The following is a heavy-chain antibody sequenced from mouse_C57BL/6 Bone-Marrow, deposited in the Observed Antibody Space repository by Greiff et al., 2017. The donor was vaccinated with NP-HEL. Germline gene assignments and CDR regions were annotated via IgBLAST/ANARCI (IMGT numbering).Heavy chain of an antibody. J-gene: IGHJ1*03. D-gene: IGHD1-1*01. Sequence: QVQLQQSGAELVRPGASVTLSCKASGYTFTDYEMHWVKQTPVHGLEWIGAIDPETGGTAYNQKFKGKAILTADKFSSTAYMELRSLTSEDSAVYYCTRRTLYGSSGSYWYFDVWGTGTTVTVSS. CDR1: GYTFTDYE. CDR3: TRRTLYGSSGSYWYFDV. V-gene: IGHV1-15*01. CDR2: IDPETGGT.